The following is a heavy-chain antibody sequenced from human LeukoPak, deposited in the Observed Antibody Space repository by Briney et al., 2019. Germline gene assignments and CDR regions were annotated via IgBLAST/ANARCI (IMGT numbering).Heavy chain of an antibody. J-gene: IGHJ6*02. CDR2: IYYSGST. D-gene: IGHD2-2*01. CDR3: ARVAGYCSSTSCYAYYYYGMDV. Sequence: PSETLSLTCTVSGGSISSSSYYWGWIRQPPGKGLEWIGSIYYSGSTYYNPSLKSRVTISVDTSKNQFSLKLSSVTAADTAVYYCARVAGYCSSTSCYAYYYYGMDVWGQGTTVTVSS. V-gene: IGHV4-39*07. CDR1: GGSISSSSYY.